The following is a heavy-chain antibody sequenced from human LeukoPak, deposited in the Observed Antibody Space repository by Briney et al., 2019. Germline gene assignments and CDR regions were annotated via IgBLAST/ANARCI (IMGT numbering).Heavy chain of an antibody. D-gene: IGHD5-24*01. CDR3: ARMGDYYYYYYMDV. CDR2: IFYSGST. J-gene: IGHJ6*03. V-gene: IGHV4-39*07. Sequence: SETLSLTCTVSGGSISTSNYYWGWIRQPPGKGLEWIGNIFYSGSTYYSPSVKSRVTISVDTSKNQFSLKLSSVTAADTAVYYCARMGDYYYYYYMDVWGKGTTVTVSS. CDR1: GGSISTSNYY.